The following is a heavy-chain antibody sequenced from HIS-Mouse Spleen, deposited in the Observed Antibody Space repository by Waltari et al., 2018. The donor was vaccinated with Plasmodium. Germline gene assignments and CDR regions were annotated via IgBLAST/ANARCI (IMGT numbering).Heavy chain of an antibody. CDR1: GGSFSGYY. V-gene: IGHV4-34*01. D-gene: IGHD3-3*01. CDR3: ARAYYDFWSGYRFDY. CDR2: INHSGST. J-gene: IGHJ4*02. Sequence: QVQLQQWGAGLLKPSETLSLTCAVYGGSFSGYYWSWIRQPPGKGLEWIGEINHSGSTNSNPALKSRVTISVDTSKNQFSLKLSSVTAADTAVYYCARAYYDFWSGYRFDYWGQGTLVTVSS.